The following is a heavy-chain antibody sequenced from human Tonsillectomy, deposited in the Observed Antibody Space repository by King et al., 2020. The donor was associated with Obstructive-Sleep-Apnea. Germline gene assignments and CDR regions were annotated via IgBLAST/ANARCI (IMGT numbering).Heavy chain of an antibody. CDR1: GGSISSYY. V-gene: IGHV4-59*01. D-gene: IGHD2-21*02. Sequence: QLQESGPGLVKPSETLSLTCTVSGGSISSYYWNWIRQPPGKVLEWIGYINFSESTHYNPSLKRRVTITVQTYKNQFPLKLSSVTAADTAVYYCASKPCGGDCYSSWYFDLWGRGTLVIVSP. J-gene: IGHJ2*01. CDR2: INFSEST. CDR3: ASKPCGGDCYSSWYFDL.